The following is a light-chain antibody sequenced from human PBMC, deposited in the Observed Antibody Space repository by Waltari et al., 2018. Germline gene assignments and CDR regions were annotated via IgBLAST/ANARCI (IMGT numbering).Light chain of an antibody. J-gene: IGKJ2*01. V-gene: IGKV4-1*01. CDR3: QQYYSTPPAYT. CDR2: WAS. Sequence: DIVMTQSPDSLAVSLGERDTINCKSSQSVLYSSNNKNYLAWYQQKPGQPPKLLIYWASTRESGVPDRFSGSGSGTDFTLTISSLQAEDVAVYYCQQYYSTPPAYTFGQGTKLEIK. CDR1: QSVLYSSNNKNY.